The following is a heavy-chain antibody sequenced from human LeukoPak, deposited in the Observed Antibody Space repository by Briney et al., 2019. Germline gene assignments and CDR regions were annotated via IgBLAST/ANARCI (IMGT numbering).Heavy chain of an antibody. J-gene: IGHJ4*02. CDR3: ARFVISSVRGDLDY. D-gene: IGHD3-16*02. CDR2: ISGSSTTI. CDR1: GFTFSRYS. Sequence: GGSLRLSCAGSGFTFSRYSMSWVRQAPGEGLEWVSYISGSSTTIYYADSVRGRFTISRDNAKNSLYLQMNSLRAEDTAVYYCARFVISSVRGDLDYWGQGTLVTVSS. V-gene: IGHV3-48*04.